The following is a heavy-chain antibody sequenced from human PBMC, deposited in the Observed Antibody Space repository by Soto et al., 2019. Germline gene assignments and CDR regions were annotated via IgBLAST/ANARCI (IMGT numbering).Heavy chain of an antibody. CDR2: MNPNSGKT. J-gene: IGHJ6*02. CDR3: ATISNYTMIGYNYGMDV. Sequence: ASVKVSCKASGYTFTNYDINWVRKATGQGLEWMVWMNPNSGKTGYAQKFQGRVTMTRNTSISTAYMELSSLRSEDTAVYYCATISNYTMIGYNYGMDVWGQETTVTVSS. CDR1: GYTFTNYD. D-gene: IGHD3-10*02. V-gene: IGHV1-8*01.